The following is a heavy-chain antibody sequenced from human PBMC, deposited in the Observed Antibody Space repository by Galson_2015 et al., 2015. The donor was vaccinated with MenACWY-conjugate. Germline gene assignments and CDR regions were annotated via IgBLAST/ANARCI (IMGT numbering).Heavy chain of an antibody. Sequence: SLRLSCAASGFIFNTYWMHWVRQAPGKGLVWVSRINPGGSSTTYADSVKDRFTISRDNAKNTLYLQMNSLRPEDTAVFYCAKTRGAFFYFDSWGQGTLVTVSS. CDR1: GFIFNTYW. J-gene: IGHJ4*02. CDR3: AKTRGAFFYFDS. V-gene: IGHV3-74*01. CDR2: INPGGSST. D-gene: IGHD1-26*01.